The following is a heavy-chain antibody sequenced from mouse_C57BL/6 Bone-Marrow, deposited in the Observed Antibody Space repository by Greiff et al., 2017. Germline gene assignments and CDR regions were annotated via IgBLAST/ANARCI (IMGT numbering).Heavy chain of an antibody. D-gene: IGHD1-1*01. CDR2: IYPGDGDT. Sequence: VQLQQSGPELVKPGASVKISCKASGYAFSSSWMNWVKQRPGKGLEWIGRIYPGDGDTNYNGKFKGKATLTADKSSSTAYRQLSSLTSEDSAVYFCAREVLYYGSSYWYCDVWCTGTTVTVSS. J-gene: IGHJ1*03. CDR1: GYAFSSSW. CDR3: AREVLYYGSSYWYCDV. V-gene: IGHV1-82*01.